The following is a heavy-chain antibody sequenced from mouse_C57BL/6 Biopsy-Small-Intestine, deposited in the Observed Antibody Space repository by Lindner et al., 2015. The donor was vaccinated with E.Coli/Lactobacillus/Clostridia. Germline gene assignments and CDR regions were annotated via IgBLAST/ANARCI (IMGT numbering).Heavy chain of an antibody. Sequence: SVKVSCKASGFRFIGYYLHWVRQAPGQGPEWMGWINPTSGATKYAQKFQGRVTMTRDTSISTGNMELSRLTSDDTAVYYCARGLGVQSAVLNWLDPWGQGTLVTVSS. CDR3: ARGLGVQSAVLNWLDP. CDR1: GFRFIGYY. J-gene: IGHJ4*01. V-gene: IGHV1-66*01. D-gene: IGHD4-1*01. CDR2: INPTSGAT.